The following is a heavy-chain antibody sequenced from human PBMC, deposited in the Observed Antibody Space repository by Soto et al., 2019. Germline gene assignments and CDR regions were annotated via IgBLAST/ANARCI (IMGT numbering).Heavy chain of an antibody. D-gene: IGHD5-12*01. V-gene: IGHV4-39*02. Sequence: SETLSLTCTVSGGSISSTGYYWGWIRQPPGKGLEWIRSIYYSGSTSYNPSLQSRVTMSVDTSKNQLSLKVSSVTAADTAVYYCAREATANFDYWGQGTLVTVSS. CDR1: GGSISSTGYY. J-gene: IGHJ4*02. CDR2: IYYSGST. CDR3: AREATANFDY.